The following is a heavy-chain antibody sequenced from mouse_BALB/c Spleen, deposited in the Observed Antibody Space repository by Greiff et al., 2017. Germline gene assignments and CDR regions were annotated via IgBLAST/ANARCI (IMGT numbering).Heavy chain of an antibody. CDR3: ARRYRYDEGGAMDY. V-gene: IGHV1-67*01. D-gene: IGHD2-14*01. CDR1: GFTFTDYA. CDR2: ISTYSGNT. J-gene: IGHJ4*01. Sequence: HVQLQTSGPGLVGPGVSVKISCKGFGFTFTDYAMHWVEQSHAKSLEWIGVISTYSGNTNYNQKFKGKATMTVDKSSSTAYMELARLTSEDSAIYYCARRYRYDEGGAMDYWGQGTSVTVSS.